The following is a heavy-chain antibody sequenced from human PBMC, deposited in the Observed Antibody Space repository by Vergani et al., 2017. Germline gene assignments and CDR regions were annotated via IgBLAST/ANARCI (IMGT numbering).Heavy chain of an antibody. CDR3: ATEYYDILTGYYTGFDY. Sequence: QVQLQESGPGLVKPSETLSLSCVVSGYSITSGYYWGWIRQPPGKGLEWIGNIYHSGSTYYNPSFESRVTISLDTSKNEFSLSLRSVTAADMAVYYCATEYYDILTGYYTGFDYWGQGTLVTVSS. CDR2: IYHSGST. J-gene: IGHJ4*02. D-gene: IGHD3-9*01. V-gene: IGHV4-38-2*01. CDR1: GYSITSGYY.